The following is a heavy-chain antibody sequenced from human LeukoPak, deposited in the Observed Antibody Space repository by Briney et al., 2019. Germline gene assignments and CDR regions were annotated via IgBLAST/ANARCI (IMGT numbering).Heavy chain of an antibody. Sequence: SETLSLTCTVSGVSISSDYWSWIRQPPGKGLEWFGYIYYSGSTNYNPSLESRVSMSLDTSKTQFSLNLRSVTAADTAVYYCARYVRNRGTFYLDYWGQGTLVTVSS. D-gene: IGHD1-26*01. CDR3: ARYVRNRGTFYLDY. CDR2: IYYSGST. CDR1: GVSISSDY. J-gene: IGHJ4*02. V-gene: IGHV4-59*01.